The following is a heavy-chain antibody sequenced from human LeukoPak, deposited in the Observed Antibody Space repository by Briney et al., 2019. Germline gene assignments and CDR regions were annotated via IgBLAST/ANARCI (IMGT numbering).Heavy chain of an antibody. Sequence: SETLSLTCAVYGGSFSGYYWSWIRQPPEKGLEWIGVINHSGSTNYNPSLKSRVTISVDTSKNQFSLKLSSVTAADTAVYYCARRRYDASGYYPSRGGYFDYWGQGTLATVSS. CDR2: INHSGST. J-gene: IGHJ4*02. CDR1: GGSFSGYY. V-gene: IGHV4-34*01. D-gene: IGHD3-22*01. CDR3: ARRRYDASGYYPSRGGYFDY.